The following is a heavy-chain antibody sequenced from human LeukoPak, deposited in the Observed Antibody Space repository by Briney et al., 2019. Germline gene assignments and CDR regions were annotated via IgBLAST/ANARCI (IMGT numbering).Heavy chain of an antibody. CDR3: IRSNGWPDH. J-gene: IGHJ4*02. D-gene: IGHD6-19*01. Sequence: GGSLRLSCEVSGFTFSSHWMHWVRQAPGKGLVWVSRINHDGSDTIYADSVKGRFTISRDNAKNTVYLQMNSLRAEDTAVYYCIRSNGWPDHWGLGTLVTVSS. CDR1: GFTFSSHW. V-gene: IGHV3-74*01. CDR2: INHDGSDT.